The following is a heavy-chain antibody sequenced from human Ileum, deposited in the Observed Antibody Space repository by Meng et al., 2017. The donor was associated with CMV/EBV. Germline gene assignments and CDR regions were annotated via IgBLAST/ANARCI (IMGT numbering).Heavy chain of an antibody. V-gene: IGHV3-30*02. CDR2: VRYNGNDK. D-gene: IGHD1-1*01. CDR1: GFSFSDYV. J-gene: IGHJ6*02. Sequence: GESLKISCAASGFSFSDYVMVWVRQAPGKVLEWVALVRYNGNDKYYADSVKGRFTISRENSKNTLYLQMNSLRTEDTAVYYCAKRVMWTRRYNFYYSMDAWGRGTTVTVSS. CDR3: AKRVMWTRRYNFYYSMDA.